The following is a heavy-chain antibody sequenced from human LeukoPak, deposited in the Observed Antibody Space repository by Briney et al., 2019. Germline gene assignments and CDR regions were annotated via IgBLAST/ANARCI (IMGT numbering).Heavy chain of an antibody. J-gene: IGHJ6*02. Sequence: GGSLRLSCAASGFTFSSYGMHWVRQAPGKGLEWVAFIRYDGSNKYYADSVKGRFTISRENAKNSLYLQMNSLRAGDTAVYYCAREVRGVTYGMDVWGQGTTVTVSS. CDR2: IRYDGSNK. CDR3: AREVRGVTYGMDV. D-gene: IGHD3-10*01. V-gene: IGHV3-30*02. CDR1: GFTFSSYG.